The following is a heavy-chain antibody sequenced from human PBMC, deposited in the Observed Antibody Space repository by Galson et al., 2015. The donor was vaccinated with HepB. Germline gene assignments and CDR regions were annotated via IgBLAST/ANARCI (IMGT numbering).Heavy chain of an antibody. V-gene: IGHV4-59*01. CDR1: GGSISSYY. D-gene: IGHD2-2*01. CDR3: ARGQVGPAADSFDY. J-gene: IGHJ4*02. CDR2: IYNSGST. Sequence: SETLSLTCTVSGGSISSYYWSWIRLPPGKGLEWIGYIYNSGSTNYNPSLKSRVTISVDTSKKQFSLKLSSVTAADTAVYYCARGQVGPAADSFDYWGQGTLVTVSS.